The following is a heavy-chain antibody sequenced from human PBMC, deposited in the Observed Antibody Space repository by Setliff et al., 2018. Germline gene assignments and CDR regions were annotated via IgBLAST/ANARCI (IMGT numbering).Heavy chain of an antibody. D-gene: IGHD4-17*01. V-gene: IGHV1-18*01. CDR3: ARDLSTTVMTRSWYYFDY. CDR1: GYTFATYG. CDR2: ISPYNSNT. J-gene: IGHJ4*02. Sequence: GASVKVSCKASGYTFATYGISWVRRAPGQGLEWMGWISPYNSNTNYAQNFQGRVTMTTDTSTITAYMELRSLRSDDTAMYYCARDLSTTVMTRSWYYFDYWGQGTLVTVSS.